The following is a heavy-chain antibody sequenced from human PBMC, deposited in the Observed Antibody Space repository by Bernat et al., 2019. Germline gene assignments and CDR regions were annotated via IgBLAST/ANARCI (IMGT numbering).Heavy chain of an antibody. J-gene: IGHJ6*03. CDR2: INHSGST. Sequence: QVQLQQWGAGLLKPSETLSLTFAVYGGSFSGYYWSLIRQPPGKGLEWIGEINHSGSTNYNPSLKSRVTISVDTSKNQFSLKLSSVTAADTAVYYCARWPTSHCSSTSCYAYYYYYMDVWGKGTTVTVSS. D-gene: IGHD2-2*01. V-gene: IGHV4-34*01. CDR3: ARWPTSHCSSTSCYAYYYYYMDV. CDR1: GGSFSGYY.